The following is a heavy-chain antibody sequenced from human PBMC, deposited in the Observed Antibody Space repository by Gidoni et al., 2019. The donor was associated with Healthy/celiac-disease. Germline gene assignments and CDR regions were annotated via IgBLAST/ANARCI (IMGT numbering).Heavy chain of an antibody. Sequence: EVQLVESGGGLVQPGGSLRLSCAASGFTFSSYSMNWVRQAPGKGLEWVSYISSISSTIYYADSVKGRFTISRDNAKNSLYLQMNSLRAEDTAVYYCARDGIAARGYFDYWGQGTLVTVSS. D-gene: IGHD6-13*01. CDR2: ISSISSTI. J-gene: IGHJ4*02. V-gene: IGHV3-48*01. CDR3: ARDGIAARGYFDY. CDR1: GFTFSSYS.